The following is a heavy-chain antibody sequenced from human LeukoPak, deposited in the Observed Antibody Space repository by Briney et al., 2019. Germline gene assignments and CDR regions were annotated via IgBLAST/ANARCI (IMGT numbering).Heavy chain of an antibody. CDR3: AKDYLRITMIVVVIGPLDY. CDR1: GFTVSSNY. Sequence: PGGSLRLSCAASGFTVSSNYMSWVRQAPGKGLEWVSVIYSGGSTYYADSVKGRFTISRDNSKNTLYLQMNSLRAEDTAVYYCAKDYLRITMIVVVIGPLDYWGQGTLVTVSS. J-gene: IGHJ4*02. D-gene: IGHD3-22*01. V-gene: IGHV3-53*01. CDR2: IYSGGST.